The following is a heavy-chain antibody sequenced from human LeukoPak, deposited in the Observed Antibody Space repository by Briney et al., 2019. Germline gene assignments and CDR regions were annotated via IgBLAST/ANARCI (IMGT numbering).Heavy chain of an antibody. CDR1: GYSFTSYW. CDR2: IYPGDSDT. Sequence: GESLKISCKGSGYSFTSYWIGWVRQMSGKGLEWMGIIYPGDSDTRYSPSFQGQVTISADKSISTAYLQWSSLKASDTAMYYCARPGQLGEYTPYYFDYLGQGVLVTVSS. D-gene: IGHD3-16*01. CDR3: ARPGQLGEYTPYYFDY. J-gene: IGHJ4*02. V-gene: IGHV5-51*01.